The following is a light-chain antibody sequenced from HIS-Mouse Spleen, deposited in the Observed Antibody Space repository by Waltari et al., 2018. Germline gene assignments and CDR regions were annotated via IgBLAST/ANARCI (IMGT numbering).Light chain of an antibody. Sequence: TGDRVTITCRASQGISSYLAWYQQKPGKAPKLLIYAASTLQSGVPSRFSGSGSGTDFTLTISCLQSEDFATYYCQQYYSYPLTFGPGTKVDIK. J-gene: IGKJ3*01. CDR2: AAS. CDR1: QGISSY. CDR3: QQYYSYPLT. V-gene: IGKV1-8*01.